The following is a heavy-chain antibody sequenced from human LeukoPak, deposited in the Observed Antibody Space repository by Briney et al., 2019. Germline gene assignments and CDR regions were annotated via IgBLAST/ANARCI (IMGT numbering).Heavy chain of an antibody. CDR1: GFAFRTYA. J-gene: IGHJ3*01. Sequence: GGSLRLSCTASGFAFRTYAMIWVRQAPGKGLEWVSAIRAGGDTTVYADAVRGRFTISRDNSNNALYLQMNELRADDTAVYYCARDPNGDYIGAFDFWGQGTMVTVSS. V-gene: IGHV3-23*01. CDR3: ARDPNGDYIGAFDF. CDR2: IRAGGDTT. D-gene: IGHD4-17*01.